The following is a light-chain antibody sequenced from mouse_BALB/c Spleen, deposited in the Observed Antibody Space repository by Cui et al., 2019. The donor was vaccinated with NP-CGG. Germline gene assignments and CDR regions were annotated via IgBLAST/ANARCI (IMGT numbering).Light chain of an antibody. Sequence: QAVVTQESALTTSPGETLTLTCRSSTGAVTTSNYANWVQEKPDHLFTGLIGGTNNRAPGVHARFSGSLIGDKAALTITGAQTEDEAIYFCALWYYNHWVFGGGTKLTVL. CDR2: GTN. V-gene: IGLV1*01. CDR1: TGAVTTSNY. CDR3: ALWYYNHWV. J-gene: IGLJ1*01.